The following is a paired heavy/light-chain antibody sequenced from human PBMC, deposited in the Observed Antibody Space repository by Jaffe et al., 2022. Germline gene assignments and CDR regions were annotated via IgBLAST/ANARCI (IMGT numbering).Light chain of an antibody. CDR1: QSLLHSNGDNY. V-gene: IGKV2-28*01. CDR3: MQALQTPPGAPLYT. J-gene: IGKJ2*01. CDR2: LGS. Sequence: DIVMTQSPLSLPVTPGEPASISCRSSQSLLHSNGDNYLDWYLQKPGQSPQLLIYLGSNRASGVPDRFSGSGSGTDFTLEISRVEAEDVGVYYCMQALQTPPGAPLYTFGQGTKLEIK.
Heavy chain of an antibody. J-gene: IGHJ6*03. CDR2: IYWNDDK. CDR1: GLSLSTTGVG. CDR3: VHRRRTPSPENYDYIWGSYRYRDYYYNNMDV. Sequence: QITLKESGPTLVKPTQTLTLTCTFSGLSLSTTGVGVGWIRQPPGKALEWLALIYWNDDKRYSPSLKSRLTITKDTSKNQVVLTMTNMDPVDTATFYCVHRRRTPSPENYDYIWGSYRYRDYYYNNMDVWGKGTTVTVSS. V-gene: IGHV2-5*01. D-gene: IGHD3-16*02.